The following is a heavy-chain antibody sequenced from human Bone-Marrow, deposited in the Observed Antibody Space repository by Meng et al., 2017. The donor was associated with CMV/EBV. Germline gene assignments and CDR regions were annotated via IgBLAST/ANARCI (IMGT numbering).Heavy chain of an antibody. D-gene: IGHD2-2*01. CDR3: VRNKLSDYCSSSSCYSYGMDV. Sequence: GESLKISCAASGFTFSSYSMNWVRQAPGKGLEWVASIRSHSNNMYYVDSVKGRLTITRDNAKNSLYLQMNSLRAEDTAVYYCVRNKLSDYCSSSSCYSYGMDVWGQGTTVTVSS. V-gene: IGHV3-21*06. J-gene: IGHJ6*02. CDR2: IRSHSNNM. CDR1: GFTFSSYS.